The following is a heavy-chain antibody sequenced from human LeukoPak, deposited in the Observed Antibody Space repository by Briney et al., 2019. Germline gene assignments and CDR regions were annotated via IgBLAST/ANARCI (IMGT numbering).Heavy chain of an antibody. V-gene: IGHV3-7*03. CDR1: GFTFSSNW. CDR3: ARWEEFGAIDY. CDR2: IKQDGSEN. Sequence: GGSLRLSCAASGFTFSSNWMSWVRQAPGKWLEWVANIKQDGSENYYVDSGKDRFTISRDNAKNSLYLQMNSLRAEDTAVHYCARWEEFGAIDYLGQGTLVTVSP. D-gene: IGHD3-10*01. J-gene: IGHJ4*02.